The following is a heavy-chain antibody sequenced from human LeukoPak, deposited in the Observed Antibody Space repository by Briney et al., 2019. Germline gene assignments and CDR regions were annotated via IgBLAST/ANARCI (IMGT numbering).Heavy chain of an antibody. CDR2: IWYDGSKI. CDR1: GLAFSDYG. CDR3: ATHENGGRAFDI. J-gene: IGHJ3*02. Sequence: PGRSLRLSCAASGLAFSDYGMHWVRQTPGKGLVWVALIWYDGSKIYYADSVKGRFTISRDNSRNTLYLQMNSLRAEDTAVYYCATHENGGRAFDIWGQGTMVTVSS. D-gene: IGHD3-16*01. V-gene: IGHV3-33*01.